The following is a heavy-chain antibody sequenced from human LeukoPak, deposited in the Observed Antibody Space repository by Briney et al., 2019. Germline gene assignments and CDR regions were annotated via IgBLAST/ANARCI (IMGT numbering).Heavy chain of an antibody. D-gene: IGHD5-18*01. V-gene: IGHV4-34*01. J-gene: IGHJ4*02. CDR2: INHSGST. CDR3: AGRVYTAMVFDY. CDR1: GGSFSGYY. Sequence: SETLSLTCAVYGGSFSGYYWSWIRQPPGKGLEWIGEINHSGSTNYNPSLKSRVTISVDTSKNQFFLKLSSVTAADTAVYYCAGRVYTAMVFDYWGQGTLVTVSS.